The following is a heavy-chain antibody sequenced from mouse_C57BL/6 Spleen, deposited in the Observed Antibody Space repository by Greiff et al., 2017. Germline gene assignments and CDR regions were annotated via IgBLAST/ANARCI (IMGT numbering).Heavy chain of an antibody. CDR2: ISSGSRTI. D-gene: IGHD1-1*01. J-gene: IGHJ1*03. Sequence: EVKLMESGGGLVKPGGSLKLSCAASGFTFSDYGMHWVRQAPEKGLEWVAYISSGSRTIYYADTVKGRFTISRDNAKNTLFLQMTSLRSEDTAMYYCARAYYGSSYGYFDVWGTGTTGTVSS. CDR1: GFTFSDYG. CDR3: ARAYYGSSYGYFDV. V-gene: IGHV5-17*01.